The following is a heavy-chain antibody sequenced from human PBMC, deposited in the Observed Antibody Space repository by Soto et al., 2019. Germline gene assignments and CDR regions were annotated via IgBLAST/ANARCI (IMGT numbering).Heavy chain of an antibody. Sequence: SETLSLTSPFPGGSIASISSYWGWIRNPPGKGLEWIGSIYYSGSTYYNPSLKSRVTISVDTSKNQFSLKLSSVTAADTAVYYCARLGHVYYYDSSGYREYFQHWGQGTLVTVS. D-gene: IGHD3-22*01. CDR1: GGSIASISSY. CDR3: ARLGHVYYYDSSGYREYFQH. V-gene: IGHV4-39*01. J-gene: IGHJ1*01. CDR2: IYYSGST.